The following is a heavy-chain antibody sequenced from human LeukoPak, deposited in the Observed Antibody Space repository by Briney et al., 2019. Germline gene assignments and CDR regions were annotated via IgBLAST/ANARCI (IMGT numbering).Heavy chain of an antibody. CDR3: ARERTDYGDYFDY. CDR2: IYHSGST. Sequence: PSETLSLTCAGSGGSISSGGYSWSWIRQPPGKGLGWIGYIYHSGSTYYNPSLKSRVTISVDRSKNQFSLKLSSVTAADTAVYYCARERTDYGDYFDYWGQGTLVTVSS. J-gene: IGHJ4*02. V-gene: IGHV4-30-2*01. CDR1: GGSISSGGYS. D-gene: IGHD4-17*01.